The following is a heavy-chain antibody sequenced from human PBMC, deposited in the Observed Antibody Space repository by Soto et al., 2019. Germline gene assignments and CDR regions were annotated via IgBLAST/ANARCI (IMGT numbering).Heavy chain of an antibody. Sequence: QVQLHESGPGLIKPSETLSLTCNVSGTSIIAYYWTWIRQPPGKALEWIGYISYRGSTKYNPSLKNRVAISLDPSRNQFSLNLTPVTASDTAIYFCARDPELHGLDHWGQGTLVTVS. J-gene: IGHJ4*02. CDR1: GTSIIAYY. V-gene: IGHV4-59*01. CDR2: ISYRGST. CDR3: ARDPELHGLDH. D-gene: IGHD2-21*01.